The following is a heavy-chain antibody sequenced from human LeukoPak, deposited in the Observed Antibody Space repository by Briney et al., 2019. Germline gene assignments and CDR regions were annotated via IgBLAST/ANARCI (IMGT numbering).Heavy chain of an antibody. J-gene: IGHJ4*02. CDR1: GGSISSSNW. Sequence: SGTLSLTRAVSGGSISSSNWWSWVRQPPGKGLEWIGEIYHSGSTNYNPSLKSRVTISVDKSKNQFSLKLSSVTAADTAVYYCARDGSGSYKGFYYFDYWGQGTLVTVSS. CDR2: IYHSGST. V-gene: IGHV4-4*02. D-gene: IGHD3-10*01. CDR3: ARDGSGSYKGFYYFDY.